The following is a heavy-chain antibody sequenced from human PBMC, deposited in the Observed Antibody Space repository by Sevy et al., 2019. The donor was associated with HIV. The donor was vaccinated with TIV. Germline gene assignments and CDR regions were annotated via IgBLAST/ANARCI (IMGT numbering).Heavy chain of an antibody. D-gene: IGHD5-12*01. CDR1: GFTFGDYA. J-gene: IGHJ4*02. CDR3: TRGLATADTPEYYFDY. V-gene: IGHV3-49*03. Sequence: GGSLRLSCTSSGFTFGDYAMSWFRQALGKGLEWVAFIRRNSHEPYGGTTEYAASVKGRFTISRDDSKSIAYLQMNSLKTEDTAVYYCTRGLATADTPEYYFDYWGQGILVTVSS. CDR2: IRRNSHEPYGGTT.